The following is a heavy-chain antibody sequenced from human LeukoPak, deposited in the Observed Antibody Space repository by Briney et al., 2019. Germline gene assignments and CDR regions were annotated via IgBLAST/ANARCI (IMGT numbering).Heavy chain of an antibody. V-gene: IGHV3-23*01. CDR1: GFTFSSYG. CDR2: ISGSGGST. J-gene: IGHJ4*02. CDR3: AKAEAWYSSGWSFDY. D-gene: IGHD6-19*01. Sequence: PGGTLRLSCAASGFTFSSYGMSWVRQAPGKGLEWVSAISGSGGSTYYADSVKGRFTISRDNSKNTLYLQMNSLRAEDTAVYYCAKAEAWYSSGWSFDYWGQGTLVTVSS.